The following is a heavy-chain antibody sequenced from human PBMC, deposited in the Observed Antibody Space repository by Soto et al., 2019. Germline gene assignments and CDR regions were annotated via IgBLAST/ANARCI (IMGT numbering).Heavy chain of an antibody. CDR3: ARRGSGRYYNY. J-gene: IGHJ4*02. V-gene: IGHV3-23*01. Sequence: EVQLLESGGGLVQPGGSLRLSCAASGFTVSSYAMRWVRQAPGKGLEWVSAISGSGDSTYYADSGKGRFTISRDNSKSTVYLQMNSLRGEDTAVYYCARRGSGRYYNYGGQGTVVTVPS. CDR1: GFTVSSYA. D-gene: IGHD1-26*01. CDR2: ISGSGDST.